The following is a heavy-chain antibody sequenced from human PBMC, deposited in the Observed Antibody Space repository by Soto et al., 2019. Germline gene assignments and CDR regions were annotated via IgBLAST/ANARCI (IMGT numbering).Heavy chain of an antibody. Sequence: GGSLRLSCAASGFTFSSYWMHWVRQAPGKGLVWVSRINSDGSSTSYADSVKGRFTISRDNAKNTLYLQMNSLRAEDTAVYYCALVAHYYGMDVWGQGTTVTVSS. J-gene: IGHJ6*02. D-gene: IGHD5-12*01. CDR1: GFTFSSYW. V-gene: IGHV3-74*01. CDR2: INSDGSST. CDR3: ALVAHYYGMDV.